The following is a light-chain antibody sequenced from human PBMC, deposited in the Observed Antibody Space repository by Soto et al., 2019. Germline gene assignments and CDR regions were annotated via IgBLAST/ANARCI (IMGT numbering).Light chain of an antibody. V-gene: IGKV1D-12*01. J-gene: IGKJ4*01. CDR2: AAS. CDR3: QQANSFPFT. CDR1: QGISSW. Sequence: DIPMTQSPSSVSASVGDRVTITCRASQGISSWLGWYQQKPGKAPKLLIYAASSLQSGVPSRFSGSGSGTDFTLTISSLQTEDVANYYYQQANSFPFTFGGGTKVDIK.